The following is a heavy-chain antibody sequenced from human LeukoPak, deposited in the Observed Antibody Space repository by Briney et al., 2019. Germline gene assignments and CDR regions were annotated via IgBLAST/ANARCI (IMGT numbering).Heavy chain of an antibody. J-gene: IGHJ6*02. CDR3: AKLPMTTVTTDGMDV. CDR2: ISGSGGST. CDR1: GFTFSSYA. Sequence: PGGSLRLSCAASGFTFSSYAMSWVRQAPGKGLEWVSAISGSGGSTYYADSVKGRFTISRDNAKNSLYLQMNSLRAEDTALYYCAKLPMTTVTTDGMDVWGQETTVTVSS. D-gene: IGHD4-17*01. V-gene: IGHV3-23*01.